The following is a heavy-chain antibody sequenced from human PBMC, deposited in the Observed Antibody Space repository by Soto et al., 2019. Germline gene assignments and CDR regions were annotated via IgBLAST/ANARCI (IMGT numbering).Heavy chain of an antibody. V-gene: IGHV1-18*01. Sequence: QVQLVQSGAEVKKPGASVKVSCKASGYTFTSYGINWVRQAPGQGLEWMGWISANNGNTHYAQKLQGRVTMTTDTSTSTAYMELRSLISDDTDVYYGARVQSGYDFAYWGQGTLVTVSS. CDR3: ARVQSGYDFAY. J-gene: IGHJ4*02. D-gene: IGHD5-12*01. CDR1: GYTFTSYG. CDR2: ISANNGNT.